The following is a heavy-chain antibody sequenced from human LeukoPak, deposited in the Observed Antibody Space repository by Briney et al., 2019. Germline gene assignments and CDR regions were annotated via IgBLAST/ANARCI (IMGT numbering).Heavy chain of an antibody. CDR3: ARALEQWLEHYFDY. J-gene: IGHJ4*02. D-gene: IGHD6-19*01. CDR1: GYSISSGYY. Sequence: PSETLSLTCAVSGYSISSGYYWGWIRQPPGKGLEWIGSIYHSGSTYYNPSLKSRVTISVDTSKNQFSLKLSSVTAADTAVYYCARALEQWLEHYFDYWGQGTLVTVSS. V-gene: IGHV4-38-2*01. CDR2: IYHSGST.